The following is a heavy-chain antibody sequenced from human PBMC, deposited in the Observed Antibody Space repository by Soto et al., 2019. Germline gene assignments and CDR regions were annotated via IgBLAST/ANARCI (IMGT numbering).Heavy chain of an antibody. D-gene: IGHD2-8*01. Sequence: QVQLVQSGAELKKPGASLKVSCKASGATFTSYDINWVRQATGQGLEWMGWMNPNSGNTGYAQKFQGRVTMTRNTSISTAYMELSSLRSEDTAVYYCARVADCTNGVCYTGYYGMDVWGQWTKVTVSS. CDR3: ARVADCTNGVCYTGYYGMDV. J-gene: IGHJ6*02. CDR1: GATFTSYD. V-gene: IGHV1-8*01. CDR2: MNPNSGNT.